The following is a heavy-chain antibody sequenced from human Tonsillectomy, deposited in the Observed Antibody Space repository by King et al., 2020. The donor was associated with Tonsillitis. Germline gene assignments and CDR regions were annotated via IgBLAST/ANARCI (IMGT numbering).Heavy chain of an antibody. CDR1: GFTFDDYA. CDR2: ISWNRGRI. V-gene: IGHV3-9*01. J-gene: IGHJ4*02. D-gene: IGHD4-11*01. CDR3: GKDSWRYGNYEFDN. Sequence: VQLVESGGVLVQPGRSLRLSCAASGFTFDDYAMHWVRQAPGKGLECVSGISWNRGRIGYAYSVKGRFTLPREHAKNSLSLHMHSLRAEDTAVYYCGKDSWRYGNYEFDNWGQGTLVTVSS.